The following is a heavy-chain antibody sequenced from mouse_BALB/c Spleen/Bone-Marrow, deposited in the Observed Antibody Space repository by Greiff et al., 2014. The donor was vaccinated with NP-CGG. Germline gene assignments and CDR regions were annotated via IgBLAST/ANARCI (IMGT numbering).Heavy chain of an antibody. V-gene: IGHV3-2*02. D-gene: IGHD1-1*01. J-gene: IGHJ4*01. CDR1: GYSITSDYA. CDR2: ISYSGST. Sequence: EVHLVESGPSLVKPSQSLSLTCTVTGYSITSDYAWNWIRQFPGNKLEWMGYISYSGSTSYNPSLKSRISITRDTSKNQFFLQLNSVTTEDTATYYCARYYGSSYYAMDYWGQGTSVTVSS. CDR3: ARYYGSSYYAMDY.